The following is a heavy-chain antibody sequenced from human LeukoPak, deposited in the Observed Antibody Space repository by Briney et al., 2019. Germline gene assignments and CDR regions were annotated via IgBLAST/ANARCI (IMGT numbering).Heavy chain of an antibody. CDR3: AGDRDYYDSSGYWGDY. V-gene: IGHV1-18*01. J-gene: IGHJ4*02. CDR1: GYTFTSYG. D-gene: IGHD3-22*01. CDR2: VSAYNGNT. Sequence: ASVKVSCKASGYTFTSYGISWVRQAPGQGLEWMGWVSAYNGNTNYAQKLQGRVTMTTDTSTSTAYMELRSLRSDDTAVYYCAGDRDYYDSSGYWGDYWGQGTLVTVSS.